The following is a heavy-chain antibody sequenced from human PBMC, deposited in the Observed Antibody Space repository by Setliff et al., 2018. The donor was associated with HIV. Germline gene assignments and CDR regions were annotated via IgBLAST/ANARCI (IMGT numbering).Heavy chain of an antibody. CDR1: GYSISSDY. V-gene: IGHV4-38-2*02. J-gene: IGHJ3*02. Sequence: SETLSLTCNVSGYSISSDYWGWIRQSPGKGLEWIGSTYHSGSAYYNPSLKSRVTISVDTSKNQFSVKLTSVTAADTAMYYCARGAERYFDWLSRSHDAFDIWGQGTMVTVSS. CDR2: TYHSGSA. CDR3: ARGAERYFDWLSRSHDAFDI. D-gene: IGHD3-9*01.